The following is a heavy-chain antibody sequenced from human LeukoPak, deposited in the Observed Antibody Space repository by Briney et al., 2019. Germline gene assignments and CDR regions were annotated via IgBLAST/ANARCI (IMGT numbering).Heavy chain of an antibody. CDR1: RASFNSDDQY. D-gene: IGHD3-22*01. J-gene: IGHJ4*02. CDR3: SRGLDSRKLGY. V-gene: IGHV4-31*03. CDR2: IHPSGML. Sequence: SETLSLTCTVSRASFNSDDQYWNWIRQSPGKGLEWIGSIHPSGMLYNNPSLESRVTMSRDTSKNQFPLNLNSVTAADTAVYFCSRGLDSRKLGYWGQGILVTVSS.